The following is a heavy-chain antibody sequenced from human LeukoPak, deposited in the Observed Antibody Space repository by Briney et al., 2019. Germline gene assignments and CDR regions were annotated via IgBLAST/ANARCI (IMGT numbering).Heavy chain of an antibody. D-gene: IGHD2-15*01. CDR1: GFTFSSYA. CDR2: ISYVGGNK. CDR3: ARGPDIVVVVAAYYFDY. V-gene: IGHV3-30-3*01. J-gene: IGHJ4*02. Sequence: GGSLRLSCAASGFTFSSYAMHWVRQAPGKGLEWVAVISYVGGNKYYADSVKGRFTISRDNSKNTLYLQMNSLRAEDTAVYYCARGPDIVVVVAAYYFDYWGQGTLVTVSS.